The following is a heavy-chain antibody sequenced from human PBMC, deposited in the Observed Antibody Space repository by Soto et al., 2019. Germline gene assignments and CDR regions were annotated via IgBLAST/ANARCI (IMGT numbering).Heavy chain of an antibody. D-gene: IGHD1-26*01. J-gene: IGHJ4*02. V-gene: IGHV1-46*01. CDR1: GYTFTSYY. CDR3: AREGGDDYLDY. CDR2: INPSGGST. Sequence: QVQLVQSGAEVKKPGASVKVSCKASGYTFTSYYMHWVRQAPGQGLEWMGIINPSGGSTSYAQKFQGXXTXTXXTSTSTVYMELSSLRSEDTAVYYCAREGGDDYLDYWGQGTLVTVSS.